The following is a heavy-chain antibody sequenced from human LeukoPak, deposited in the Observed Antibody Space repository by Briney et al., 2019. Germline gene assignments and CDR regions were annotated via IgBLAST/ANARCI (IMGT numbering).Heavy chain of an antibody. D-gene: IGHD1-7*01. Sequence: GGSLRLSCAASGFTFSNAWMSWVRQAPGRGLEWVSYISSSGGPICYAESVKGRFNISRETAKNSLYLPMNSLRVEDTAVYYCARDRLNYASYFDYWGQGTLVTVSA. CDR3: ARDRLNYASYFDY. CDR1: GFTFSNAW. CDR2: ISSSGGPI. J-gene: IGHJ4*02. V-gene: IGHV3-11*04.